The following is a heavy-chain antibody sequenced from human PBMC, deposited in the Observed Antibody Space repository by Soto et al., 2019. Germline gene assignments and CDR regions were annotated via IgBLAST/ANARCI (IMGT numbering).Heavy chain of an antibody. CDR1: GGTFSSYA. Sequence: GASVKVSCKAPGGTFSSYAISWVRQAPGQGLEWMGGIIPIFGTANYAQKFQGRVTITADESTSTAYMELSSLRSEDTAVYYCARDYRQWGDYYYGMDVWGQGTTVTVSS. V-gene: IGHV1-69*13. J-gene: IGHJ6*02. CDR3: ARDYRQWGDYYYGMDV. D-gene: IGHD6-19*01. CDR2: IIPIFGTA.